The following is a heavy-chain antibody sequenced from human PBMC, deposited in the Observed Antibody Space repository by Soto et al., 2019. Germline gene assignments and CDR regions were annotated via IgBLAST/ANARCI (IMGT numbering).Heavy chain of an antibody. V-gene: IGHV2-5*02. CDR1: GFSLTTRGVG. J-gene: IGHJ4*02. CDR3: AHSVLRTVFGLGTTTAISFHV. D-gene: IGHD3-3*01. CDR2: IYWDDDK. Sequence: QITLNESGPTAVRPTETLTLTGRFYGFSLTTRGVGVGWVRQTPGKAPAGHALIYWDDDKRYSESVKRRLTIAKDTAKQHVVLTVANLDPKDTATSFCAHSVLRTVFGLGTTTAISFHVGGQKTPVSDSS.